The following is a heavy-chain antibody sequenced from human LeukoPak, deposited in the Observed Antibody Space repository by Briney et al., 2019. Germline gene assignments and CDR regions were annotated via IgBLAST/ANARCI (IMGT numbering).Heavy chain of an antibody. CDR3: ARVAKLWFGELFEDNWFDP. CDR1: GYTFTSYG. J-gene: IGHJ5*02. D-gene: IGHD3-10*01. Sequence: ASVKVSCKASGYTFTSYGISWVRQAPGQGLEWMGWISAYNGNTNYAQKLQGRVTMTTDTSTSTAYMELRSLRSDDTAVYYCARVAKLWFGELFEDNWFDPWGQGTLVTVSS. V-gene: IGHV1-18*01. CDR2: ISAYNGNT.